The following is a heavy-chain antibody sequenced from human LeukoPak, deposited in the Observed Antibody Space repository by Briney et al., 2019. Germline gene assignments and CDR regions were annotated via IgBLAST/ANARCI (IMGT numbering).Heavy chain of an antibody. CDR1: GGSISSYY. V-gene: IGHV4-59*08. D-gene: IGHD3-3*01. Sequence: SETLSLTCTVSGGSISSYYWSWIRQPPGKGLEWIGYIYYSGSTNYNPSLKSRVTISVDTSKNQFSLKLNSVTAADTAVYYCARRKRWRVWDAFDIWGQGTMVTVSS. J-gene: IGHJ3*02. CDR2: IYYSGST. CDR3: ARRKRWRVWDAFDI.